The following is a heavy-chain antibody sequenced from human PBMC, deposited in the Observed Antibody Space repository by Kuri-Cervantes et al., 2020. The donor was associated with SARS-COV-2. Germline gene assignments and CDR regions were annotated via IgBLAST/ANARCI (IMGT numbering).Heavy chain of an antibody. CDR3: ARVGDRTSTKFDY. CDR1: GGSISSSSYY. J-gene: IGHJ4*02. V-gene: IGHV4-39*07. CDR2: IYYSGST. Sequence: SETLSLTCTVSGGSISSSSYYWGWIRQPPGKGLEWIGSIYYSGSTYYNPSLKSRVTISVDRSKNQFSLKLSSVTAADTAVYYCARVGDRTSTKFDYWGQGTLVTDSS. D-gene: IGHD3-3*01.